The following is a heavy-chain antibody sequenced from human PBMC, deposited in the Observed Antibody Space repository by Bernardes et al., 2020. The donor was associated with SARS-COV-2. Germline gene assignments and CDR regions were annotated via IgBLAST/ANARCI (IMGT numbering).Heavy chain of an antibody. CDR3: ARVVSGPNVGTDAFAV. CDR1: GFTFSSYA. V-gene: IGHV3-23*01. J-gene: IGHJ3*01. CDR2: VSSGGLT. Sequence: GGSLRLSCASSGFTFSSYAMNWFRQTPGKGLEWLSAVSSGGLTYYADSVKGRFTVARDNSKNILYLQMSSLRDEDTAVYYCARVVSGPNVGTDAFAVWGRGTTVTVSS. D-gene: IGHD6-19*01.